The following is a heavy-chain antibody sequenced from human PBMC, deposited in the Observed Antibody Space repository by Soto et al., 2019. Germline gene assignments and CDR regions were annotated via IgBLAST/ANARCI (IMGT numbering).Heavy chain of an antibody. CDR1: GFSLTTSGVG. V-gene: IGHV2-5*02. CDR3: AHRVLRTVFGLVTTTAIYFDF. Sequence: QITLNESGPTQVKPRQTLTLTCTFSGFSLTTSGVGVGWIRQSPGKAPVCLALIYWDDAKRYSPSLKSRLTITKDTSKNQVVLTMADLDPADTATYYCAHRVLRTVFGLVTTTAIYFDFWGQGTPVAVSS. J-gene: IGHJ4*02. CDR2: IYWDDAK. D-gene: IGHD3-3*01.